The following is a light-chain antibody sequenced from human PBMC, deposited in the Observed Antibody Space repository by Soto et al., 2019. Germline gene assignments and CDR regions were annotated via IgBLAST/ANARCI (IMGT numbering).Light chain of an antibody. Sequence: DIHLTRARASLSASVRHRVTITCRASQSISSYLAWYQQKPGKAPKLLIYAASTLQSGVPSRFSGSGSGTDFTLTISSLQPEDFATYYCQQSYSTPITFGQGTRLEIK. CDR3: QQSYSTPIT. CDR1: QSISSY. J-gene: IGKJ5*01. CDR2: AAS. V-gene: IGKV1-39*01.